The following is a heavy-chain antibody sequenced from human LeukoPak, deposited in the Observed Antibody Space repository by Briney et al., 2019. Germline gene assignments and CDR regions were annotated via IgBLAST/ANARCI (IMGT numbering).Heavy chain of an antibody. CDR3: AKPIPAPGLSVFDI. J-gene: IGHJ3*02. V-gene: IGHV1-2*02. Sequence: GASVKVAFKASGYTFTDYYTHRVRQAPGQGLEWMGWINPNSGSTNYAQKFQGRVTMTRNTSISTAYMELSRLRSDDTAVYYCAKPIPAPGLSVFDIWGQGTIVSVSS. CDR1: GYTFTDYY. D-gene: IGHD6-13*01. CDR2: INPNSGST.